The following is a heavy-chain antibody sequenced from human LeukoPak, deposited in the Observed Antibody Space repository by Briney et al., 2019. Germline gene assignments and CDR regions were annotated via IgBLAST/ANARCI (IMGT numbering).Heavy chain of an antibody. CDR3: ARDLRDYDFWTGSEYFQH. J-gene: IGHJ1*01. CDR1: GYTFTSYG. D-gene: IGHD3-3*01. V-gene: IGHV1-18*01. Sequence: ASVKVSCKATGYTFTSYGISWVRQARGQGLEWMGWISAYNGNTNYAQKLQGRVTMTTDTSTSTAYMELRSLRSDDTAVYYCARDLRDYDFWTGSEYFQHWGQGTLVTVSS. CDR2: ISAYNGNT.